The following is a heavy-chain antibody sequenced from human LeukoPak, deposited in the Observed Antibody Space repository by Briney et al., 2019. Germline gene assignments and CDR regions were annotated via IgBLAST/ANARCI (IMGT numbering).Heavy chain of an antibody. Sequence: PGGSLRLSCAASGFTFSTYAMTWVRQAPGKGLEWVALIYSVGTTFYADSVKGRFTVSRDHSKNTLYLQMNSLRAEDTAVYYCAAYSSCDYWGQGALVTVSS. J-gene: IGHJ4*02. V-gene: IGHV3-23*03. CDR1: GFTFSTYA. CDR2: IYSVGTT. D-gene: IGHD6-6*01. CDR3: AAYSSCDY.